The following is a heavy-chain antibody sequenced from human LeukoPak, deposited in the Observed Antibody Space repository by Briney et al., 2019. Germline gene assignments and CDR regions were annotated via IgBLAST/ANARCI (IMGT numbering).Heavy chain of an antibody. J-gene: IGHJ3*02. V-gene: IGHV1-18*01. CDR1: GYTFTSYG. CDR3: ARDRPIVGEAGAFDI. CDR2: ISAYNGNT. D-gene: IGHD1-26*01. Sequence: ASVKVSCKASGYTFTSYGISWVRQAPGQGLEWMGWISAYNGNTNYAQKLQGRVTMTTDTSTSTAYMELRSLRSDDTAVYYCARDRPIVGEAGAFDIWGQGTMVTVSS.